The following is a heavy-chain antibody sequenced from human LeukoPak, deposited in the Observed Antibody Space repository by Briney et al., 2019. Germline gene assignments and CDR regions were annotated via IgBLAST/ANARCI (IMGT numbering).Heavy chain of an antibody. CDR2: MNPNSGNT. CDR1: GYTFTSYD. J-gene: IGHJ4*02. V-gene: IGHV1-8*01. Sequence: GASVKVSCKASGYTFTSYDINWVRQATGQGLEWMGWMNPNSGNTGYAQEFQGRVTMTRNTSISTAYMELSSLRSEDTAVYYCARFDSSSSRFDYWGQGTLVTVSS. D-gene: IGHD6-6*01. CDR3: ARFDSSSSRFDY.